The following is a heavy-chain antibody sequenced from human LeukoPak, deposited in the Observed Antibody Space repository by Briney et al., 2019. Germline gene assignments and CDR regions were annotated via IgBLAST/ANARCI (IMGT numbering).Heavy chain of an antibody. D-gene: IGHD6-19*01. CDR3: AREGGSSGRAGYFDY. CDR1: GFTFSASP. Sequence: GGSLRLSCAASGFTFSASPMHWVRQAPGKGLEWMAVISFDGSNKYYADSLKGQFTISRDNSRNTLYLQMNSLRTEDTAMYYCAREGGSSGRAGYFDYWGQGSLVTVSS. J-gene: IGHJ4*02. V-gene: IGHV3-30*04. CDR2: ISFDGSNK.